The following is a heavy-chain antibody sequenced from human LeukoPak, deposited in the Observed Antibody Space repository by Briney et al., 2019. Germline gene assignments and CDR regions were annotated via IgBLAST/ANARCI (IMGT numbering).Heavy chain of an antibody. J-gene: IGHJ4*02. D-gene: IGHD2-2*01. CDR3: ARGKYQLHYFDY. V-gene: IGHV3-33*01. CDR1: GFTFSSYG. Sequence: GRSLRLSCAASGFTFSSYGMHWVRQAPVKGLEWVAVIWYDGSNKYYADSVKGRFTISRDNSKNTLYLQMNSLRAEDTAVYYCARGKYQLHYFDYWGQGTLVTVSS. CDR2: IWYDGSNK.